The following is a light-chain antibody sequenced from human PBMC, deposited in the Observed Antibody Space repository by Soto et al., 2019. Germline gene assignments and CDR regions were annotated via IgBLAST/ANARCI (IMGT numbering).Light chain of an antibody. V-gene: IGLV2-8*01. CDR2: EVT. J-gene: IGLJ2*01. Sequence: QSVLTQPPSASGSPRQSVTISCTGTSSDVGGYEYVSWYQQHPGRAPKLIIYEVTKRPSGVPDRFSCSKSGNTASLTVSGLQAEDEADYYCSSYAGNNDYVIFGGGTKVTVL. CDR1: SSDVGGYEY. CDR3: SSYAGNNDYVI.